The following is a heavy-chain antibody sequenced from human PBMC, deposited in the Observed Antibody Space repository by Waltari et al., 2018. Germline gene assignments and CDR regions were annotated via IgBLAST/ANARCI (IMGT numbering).Heavy chain of an antibody. V-gene: IGHV5-51*01. CDR2: IYPGDSDT. Sequence: VQLVQSGAEVKKPGESLKISCKGSGYSFTSYWIGWVRQMPGKGLEWMGIIYPGDSDTRYSPSFQGQVTISADKSISTAYLQWSSLKASDTAMYYCARQAYSSWRWNYFDYWGQGTLVTVSS. CDR3: ARQAYSSWRWNYFDY. J-gene: IGHJ4*02. D-gene: IGHD4-4*01. CDR1: GYSFTSYW.